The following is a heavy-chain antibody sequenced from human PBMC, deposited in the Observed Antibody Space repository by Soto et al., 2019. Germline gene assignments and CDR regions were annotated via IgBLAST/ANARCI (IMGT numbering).Heavy chain of an antibody. V-gene: IGHV3-7*01. CDR2: INEDGSEK. Sequence: EVQLVESGGGLVKPGGSLRLSCAASGFPFSSYWMTWVRQAPGKGLEWVANINEDGSEKNYVDSVKGRFTISRDNAKNSLYLKMNNLRAEDTALYYCARELYLLNYYWGQGTLVTVSA. J-gene: IGHJ4*02. CDR1: GFPFSSYW. CDR3: ARELYLLNYY. D-gene: IGHD2-2*02.